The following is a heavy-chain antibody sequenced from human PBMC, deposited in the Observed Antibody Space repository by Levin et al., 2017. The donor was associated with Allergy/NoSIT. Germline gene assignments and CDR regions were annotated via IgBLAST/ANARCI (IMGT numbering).Heavy chain of an antibody. CDR3: ARGLIRGYYDSSGYYFDS. Sequence: SETLSLTCGVSGFSISSGYHWGWIRQPPGKGLEWIGSIYHSGTTYYNPSLQSRVTISVDTSKNQFSLKLRSVTAAATAVYYCARGLIRGYYDSSGYYFDSWGQGTLVTVSS. CDR2: IYHSGTT. J-gene: IGHJ4*02. CDR1: GFSISSGYH. V-gene: IGHV4-38-2*01. D-gene: IGHD3-22*01.